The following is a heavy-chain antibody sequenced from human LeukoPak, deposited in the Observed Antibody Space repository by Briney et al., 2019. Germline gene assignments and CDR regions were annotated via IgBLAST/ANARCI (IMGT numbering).Heavy chain of an antibody. V-gene: IGHV4-59*01. J-gene: IGHJ4*02. Sequence: SETLSLTCTVSGGSTNTNHWSWIRQPPGKGLEWIGYIRSSGSTNYNPSLKSRVTISMDTSKNQFSLQLSSVTAADTAVYYCARDVTPATLWGQGTLVTVSS. CDR2: IRSSGST. CDR1: GGSTNTNH. CDR3: ARDVTPATL. D-gene: IGHD3-16*01.